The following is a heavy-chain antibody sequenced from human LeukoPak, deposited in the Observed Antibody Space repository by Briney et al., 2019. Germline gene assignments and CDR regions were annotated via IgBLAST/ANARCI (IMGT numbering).Heavy chain of an antibody. D-gene: IGHD5-18*01. Sequence: SETLSLTRTVSGGSISSYYWSWIRQPPGKGLEWIGYIYYSGNTNYNPSLKSRVTISVDTSENQFSLKLNSVTAADTAVYYCAREVYSSGSYGMDVWGQGTTVTVSS. CDR1: GGSISSYY. J-gene: IGHJ6*02. V-gene: IGHV4-59*13. CDR2: IYYSGNT. CDR3: AREVYSSGSYGMDV.